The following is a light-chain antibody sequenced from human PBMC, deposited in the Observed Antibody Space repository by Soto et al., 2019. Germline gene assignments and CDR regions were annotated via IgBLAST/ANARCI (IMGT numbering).Light chain of an antibody. J-gene: IGLJ1*01. CDR3: CSSAGSNTLSV. CDR1: STDVGGYNY. Sequence: QSALTQPRSVSGSPGQSVTISCTGTSTDVGGYNYVSWYQQHPGKVPKLMLYDVSKRPSGVPDRFSGSKSGNTASLTISGLQAEDEADYLCCSSAGSNTLSVSGSGTKVTV. CDR2: DVS. V-gene: IGLV2-11*01.